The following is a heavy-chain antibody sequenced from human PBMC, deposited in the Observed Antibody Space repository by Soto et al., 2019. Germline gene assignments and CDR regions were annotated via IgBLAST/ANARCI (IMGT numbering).Heavy chain of an antibody. CDR2: INPSGGST. Sequence: ASVKVSCKASGYTFTSYYMHWVRQAPGQGLEWMGIINPSGGSTSYAQKFQGRVTMTRDTSTSTVYMELSSLRSEDTAVYYCARVLKRIAVGDWFDPWGQGTLVTVSS. V-gene: IGHV1-46*03. CDR1: GYTFTSYY. CDR3: ARVLKRIAVGDWFDP. J-gene: IGHJ5*02. D-gene: IGHD6-19*01.